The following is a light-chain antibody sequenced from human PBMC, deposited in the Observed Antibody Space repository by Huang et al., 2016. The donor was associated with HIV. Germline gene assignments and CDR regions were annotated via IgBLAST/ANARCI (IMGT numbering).Light chain of an antibody. CDR1: QSLNKC. Sequence: IVLTQSPANLSLSPGERATLSCRASQSLNKCLAWYQQKPGQAPRLRIYNATDRATGGPARFSGGGSGTDFTLTITDLKAEDFAIYYCQQRSSSLTFGGGTKVEIK. J-gene: IGKJ4*01. V-gene: IGKV3-11*01. CDR2: NAT. CDR3: QQRSSSLT.